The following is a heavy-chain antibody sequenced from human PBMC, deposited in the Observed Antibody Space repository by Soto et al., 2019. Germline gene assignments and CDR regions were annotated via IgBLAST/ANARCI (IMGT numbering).Heavy chain of an antibody. CDR2: IYPGDSDT. Sequence: EVQLVQSGAEVKKPGESLRISCKGSGYTFNSYWIGWVRQMPGKGLEWMGIIYPGDSDTRYSPSFQGQVTISADKYNSTAYLQLSSLKVSDSGMEYCARRGYSYGDEYWGQGTLFTVSS. J-gene: IGHJ4*02. CDR3: ARRGYSYGDEY. CDR1: GYTFNSYW. D-gene: IGHD5-18*01. V-gene: IGHV5-51*03.